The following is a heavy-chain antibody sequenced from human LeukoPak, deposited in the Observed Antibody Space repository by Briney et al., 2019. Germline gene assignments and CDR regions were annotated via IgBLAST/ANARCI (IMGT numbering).Heavy chain of an antibody. V-gene: IGHV3-23*01. J-gene: IGHJ4*02. CDR2: ISGSGGST. CDR3: GQARPSSEIDY. Sequence: GGSLRLSCAASGFTVSSNYMSWVRQAPGKGLEWVSAISGSGGSTYYADSVKGRFTISRDNSKNTLYLQMNSLRAEDTAVYYCGQARPSSEIDYWGQGTLVTVSS. D-gene: IGHD3-22*01. CDR1: GFTVSSNY.